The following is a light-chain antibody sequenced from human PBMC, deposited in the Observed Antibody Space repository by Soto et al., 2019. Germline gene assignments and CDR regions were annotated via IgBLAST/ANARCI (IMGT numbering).Light chain of an antibody. CDR2: DAS. CDR3: QQYDNLPLT. Sequence: DIQMNQSPSSLSASVGDRVTITCQASQDISNYLNWYQQKPGKAPKLLIYDASKLETGVPSRFSGSGSGTDFTFTISSLQPEDIATYYCQQYDNLPLTFGGGTKVEIK. CDR1: QDISNY. V-gene: IGKV1-33*01. J-gene: IGKJ4*01.